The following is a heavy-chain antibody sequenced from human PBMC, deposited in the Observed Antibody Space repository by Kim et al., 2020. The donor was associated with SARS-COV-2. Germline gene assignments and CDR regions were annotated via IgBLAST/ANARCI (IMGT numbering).Heavy chain of an antibody. CDR3: ARAYYYGSGSGFNYYYYGMDV. J-gene: IGHJ6*02. CDR1: GGSISSYY. D-gene: IGHD3-10*01. V-gene: IGHV4-59*01. CDR2: IYYSGST. Sequence: SETLSLTCTVSGGSISSYYWSWIRQPPGKGLEWIGYIYYSGSTNYNPSLKSRVTISVDTSKNQFSLKLSSVTAADTAVYYCARAYYYGSGSGFNYYYYGMDVWGQGTTVTVSS.